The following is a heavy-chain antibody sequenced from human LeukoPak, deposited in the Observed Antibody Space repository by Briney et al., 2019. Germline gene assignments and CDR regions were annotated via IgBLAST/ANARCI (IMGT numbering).Heavy chain of an antibody. V-gene: IGHV3-30*04. CDR3: ARDGCSGNRCLFSYYMDV. CDR2: MSFDGNNK. J-gene: IGHJ6*03. D-gene: IGHD5-12*01. Sequence: HPGGSLRLSCAASGFIFSNYAMHWVRQAPGKGLEWVAAMSFDGNNKYFAGSVKGRFTISRDNSRSTLYLQMNSLRADDTAVYYCARDGCSGNRCLFSYYMDVWGKGTTVTVSS. CDR1: GFIFSNYA.